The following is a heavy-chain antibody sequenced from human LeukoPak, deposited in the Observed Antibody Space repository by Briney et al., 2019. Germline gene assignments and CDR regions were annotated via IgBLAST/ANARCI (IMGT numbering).Heavy chain of an antibody. J-gene: IGHJ4*02. D-gene: IGHD3-16*01. V-gene: IGHV3-23*01. CDR1: GFTFSSYA. CDR2: ISGSGGNT. CDR3: ARDRLGAMLFFDS. Sequence: GGSLRLSCAASGFTFSSYAMTWVRQAPGKGLEWVSAISGSGGNTYYADSVKGRFTISRDNSKNTLYLQMNSLRAEDTAVYYCARDRLGAMLFFDSWGQGTLVTVSS.